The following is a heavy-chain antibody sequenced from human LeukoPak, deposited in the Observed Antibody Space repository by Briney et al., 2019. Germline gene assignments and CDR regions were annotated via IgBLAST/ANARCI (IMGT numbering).Heavy chain of an antibody. J-gene: IGHJ5*02. CDR1: GFTFSSYG. V-gene: IGHV3-30*03. D-gene: IGHD1-26*01. CDR2: ISYDGSNE. CDR3: ASTNYRGGTTGYNWFDP. Sequence: GGSLRLSCAASGFTFSSYGMHWVRQAPGKGLERVAVISYDGSNEYYADSVKGRFTISRDNSKNTLYLQMNSLRAEDTAMYYCASTNYRGGTTGYNWFDPWGQGTLVTVSS.